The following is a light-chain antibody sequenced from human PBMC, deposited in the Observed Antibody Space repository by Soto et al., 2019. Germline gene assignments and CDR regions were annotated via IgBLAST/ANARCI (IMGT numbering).Light chain of an antibody. CDR3: KSYAGSNTYV. CDR1: KSDIGVYDF. J-gene: IGLJ1*01. V-gene: IGLV2-8*01. CDR2: EVV. Sequence: QSALTQPPSASGSPGQSVTISCTGTKSDIGVYDFVSWYQHHPGKAPRLIIYEVVQRPSGVPDRFSGSKSGNTASLTVSGLQAADEADYFCKSYAGSNTYVFGSGTKHTVL.